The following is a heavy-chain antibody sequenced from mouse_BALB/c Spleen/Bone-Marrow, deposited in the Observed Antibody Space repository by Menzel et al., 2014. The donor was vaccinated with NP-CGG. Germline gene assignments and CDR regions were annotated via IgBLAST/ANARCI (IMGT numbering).Heavy chain of an antibody. CDR1: GYTFTSYW. V-gene: IGHV1S22*01. CDR3: TSWDY. J-gene: IGHJ2*01. Sequence: LQQSGSELVRPGASVKLSCKASGYTFTSYWMHWVKQRHQGLEWIGNIYPGSGSTNYDEKFKSKGTLTVDTSSSTAYMHLSSLTSEDSAVYYCTSWDYWGQGTTLTVSS. CDR2: IYPGSGST.